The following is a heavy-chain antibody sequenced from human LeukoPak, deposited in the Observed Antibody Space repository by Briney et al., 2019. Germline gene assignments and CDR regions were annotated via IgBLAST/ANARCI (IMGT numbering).Heavy chain of an antibody. J-gene: IGHJ4*02. CDR1: GFTVSGNY. CDR2: IYSSDNT. V-gene: IGHV3-66*02. CDR3: AGRRVLDASFDY. D-gene: IGHD3-16*01. Sequence: GGSLRLSCAASGFTVSGNYMSWVRQAPGKGLEWVSVIYSSDNTYYIDSVKGRFTISRDNSKNTLYLQMNSLRAEDTAVYYCAGRRVLDASFDYWGQGTLVTVSS.